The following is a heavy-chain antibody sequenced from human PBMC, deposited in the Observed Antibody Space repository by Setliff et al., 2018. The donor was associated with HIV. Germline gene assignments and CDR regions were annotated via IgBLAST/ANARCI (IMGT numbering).Heavy chain of an antibody. CDR2: ISGYSGNT. Sequence: ASVKVSCKASGYNFTSYGITWVRQAPGQGLEWMGWISGYSGNTDYAQKVQVRVTMTTDTSTSTAYMESRSLRLDDTAVYYCARDDHYYDSGSLYPDWYFDLWGRGTLVTVSS. V-gene: IGHV1-18*01. D-gene: IGHD3-10*01. J-gene: IGHJ2*01. CDR1: GYNFTSYG. CDR3: ARDDHYYDSGSLYPDWYFDL.